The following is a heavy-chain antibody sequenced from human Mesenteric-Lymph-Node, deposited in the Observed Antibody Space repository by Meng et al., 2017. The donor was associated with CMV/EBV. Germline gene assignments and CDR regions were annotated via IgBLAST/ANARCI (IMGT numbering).Heavy chain of an antibody. CDR1: GFTFSSYV. Sequence: GESLKISCAASGFTFSSYVMNWVRQAPGKGLEWVSAISGDGGRTYYADSVKGRFTISRDNSKNTLYLQMNSLRAEDTAVFYCARDHRVVPAAMPYYYYGMDVWGQGTTVTVSS. D-gene: IGHD2-2*01. V-gene: IGHV3-23*01. J-gene: IGHJ6*02. CDR2: ISGDGGRT. CDR3: ARDHRVVPAAMPYYYYGMDV.